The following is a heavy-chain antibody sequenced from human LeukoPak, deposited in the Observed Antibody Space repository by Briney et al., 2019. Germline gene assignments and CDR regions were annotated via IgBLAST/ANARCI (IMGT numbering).Heavy chain of an antibody. J-gene: IGHJ4*02. D-gene: IGHD6-13*01. Sequence: GGSLRLSCAASGFTFSGYSMNWVRQAPGKGLEWVSAISGSGGSTYYADSVKGRFTISRDNSKNTLYLQMNSLRAEDTAVYYCAKDRLAAAMNPAIELDYWGQGALVTVSS. CDR2: ISGSGGST. V-gene: IGHV3-23*01. CDR3: AKDRLAAAMNPAIELDY. CDR1: GFTFSGYS.